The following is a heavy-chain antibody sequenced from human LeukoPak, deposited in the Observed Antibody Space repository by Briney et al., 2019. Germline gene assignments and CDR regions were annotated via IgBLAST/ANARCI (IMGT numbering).Heavy chain of an antibody. CDR3: AREPRGGLSGGLGGLFASYYTYYYMDV. Sequence: ASVKVSCKASGYTFTMYYIHWVRQAPGQGLEWMGMINPSDGATTYAQRFQGRVTMTRDMSMTTVYMDLRSLRSEDTAVYFGAREPRGGLSGGLGGLFASYYTYYYMDVWGRGTTVTVSS. CDR1: GYTFTMYY. CDR2: INPSDGAT. J-gene: IGHJ6*03. D-gene: IGHD3-16*01. V-gene: IGHV1-46*01.